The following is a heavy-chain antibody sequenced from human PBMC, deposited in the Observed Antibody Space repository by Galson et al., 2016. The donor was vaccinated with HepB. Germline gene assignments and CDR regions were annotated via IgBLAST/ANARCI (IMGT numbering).Heavy chain of an antibody. V-gene: IGHV3-15*01. J-gene: IGHJ4*02. CDR3: TTSSTRGYTYGPSAY. CDR1: W. D-gene: IGHD5-18*01. CDR2: IKSYTDGGTT. Sequence: WMNWVRQAPGKGLEWVGRIKSYTDGGTTEYAAPMKGRFTFSRDESNNRLYLQMNSLKTEDTAVYYCTTSSTRGYTYGPSAYWGRGTLVAVSS.